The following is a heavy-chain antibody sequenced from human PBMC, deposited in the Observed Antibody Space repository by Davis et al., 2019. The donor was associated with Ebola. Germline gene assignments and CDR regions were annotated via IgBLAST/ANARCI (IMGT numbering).Heavy chain of an antibody. V-gene: IGHV1-46*01. Sequence: AASVKVSCKASGYTFTSYYMHWVRQAPGQGLEWMGIINPSGGSTSYAQKFQGRVTMTRDTSTSTVYMELSSPRSEDTAVYYCAREVVVVVAATPSGYYYYGMDVWGKGTTVTVSS. J-gene: IGHJ6*04. CDR2: INPSGGST. CDR1: GYTFTSYY. D-gene: IGHD2-15*01. CDR3: AREVVVVVAATPSGYYYYGMDV.